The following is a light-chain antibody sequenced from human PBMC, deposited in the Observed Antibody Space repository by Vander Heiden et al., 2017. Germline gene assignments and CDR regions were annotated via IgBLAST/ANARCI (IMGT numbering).Light chain of an antibody. Sequence: DIQMTQSPSSLSASVGDRVTITCRARQSISSYLNWYQQKPGKAHKLLIYAASSLQSGVPSRFSGSGSGTDFTLTISRLQPEDFATYYCQQSDSTPNPFGQGTKLEIK. CDR3: QQSDSTPNP. CDR1: QSISSY. CDR2: AAS. V-gene: IGKV1-39*01. J-gene: IGKJ2*01.